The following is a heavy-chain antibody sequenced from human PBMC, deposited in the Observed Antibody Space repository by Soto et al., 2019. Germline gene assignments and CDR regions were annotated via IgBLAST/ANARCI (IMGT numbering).Heavy chain of an antibody. CDR3: ARILGVPKPHEDYYYMDV. Sequence: GGSLRLSCAASGFTFSSYSMNWVRQAPGKGLEWVSSISSSSSYIYYADSVKGRFTISRDNAKNSLYLQMNSLRAEDTAVYYYARILGVPKPHEDYYYMDVWGKGTTVTVSS. CDR2: ISSSSSYI. CDR1: GFTFSSYS. J-gene: IGHJ6*03. V-gene: IGHV3-21*01. D-gene: IGHD3-3*01.